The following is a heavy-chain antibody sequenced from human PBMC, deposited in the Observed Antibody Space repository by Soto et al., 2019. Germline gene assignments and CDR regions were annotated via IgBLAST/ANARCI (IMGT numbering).Heavy chain of an antibody. V-gene: IGHV3-11*01. Sequence: GGSLRLSCAASGFTFSDYYMSWSRQAPGKGLEWVSYISSSGSTIYYADSVKGRFTISRDNAKNSLYLQMNSLRAEDTAVYYCARLYCSGGSCYRAYFDYWGQGTLVTVSS. CDR1: GFTFSDYY. CDR3: ARLYCSGGSCYRAYFDY. CDR2: ISSSGSTI. J-gene: IGHJ4*02. D-gene: IGHD2-15*01.